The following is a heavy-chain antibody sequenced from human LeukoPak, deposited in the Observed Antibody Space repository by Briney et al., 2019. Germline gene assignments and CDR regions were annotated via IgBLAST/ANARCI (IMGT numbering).Heavy chain of an antibody. CDR2: ISAYNGNT. CDR3: ARGVLGLRDSPLYYDY. CDR1: GYTFTSYN. V-gene: IGHV1-18*01. D-gene: IGHD2-8*02. Sequence: ASVKVPCKASGYTFTSYNTSWVRPAPGQGLEGMGGISAYNGNTNYAQKLQGRVTMTTNTSTSTAYMELRSLRSDDTAVYYCARGVLGLRDSPLYYDYWGQGTLVTVSS. J-gene: IGHJ4*02.